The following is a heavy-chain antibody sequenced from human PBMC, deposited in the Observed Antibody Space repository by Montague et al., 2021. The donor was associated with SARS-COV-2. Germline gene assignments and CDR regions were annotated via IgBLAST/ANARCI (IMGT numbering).Heavy chain of an antibody. CDR3: VEIVGAADY. V-gene: IGHV4-39*01. CDR1: GASISSRSYY. D-gene: IGHD1-26*01. J-gene: IGHJ4*02. Sequence: SETLSLTCTVSGASISSRSYYWGWIRQPPGKGLEWIGFKYYSGSTYYNPTLKSRVTISVDTSRNQFSLKLSSVTAADTAVYYCVEIVGAADYWGQGTLATVSS. CDR2: KYYSGST.